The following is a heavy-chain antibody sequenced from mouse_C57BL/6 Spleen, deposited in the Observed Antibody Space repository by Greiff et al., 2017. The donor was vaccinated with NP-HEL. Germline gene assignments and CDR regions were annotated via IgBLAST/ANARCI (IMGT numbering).Heavy chain of an antibody. CDR1: GYSITSGYY. Sequence: EVKLQESGPGLVKPSQSLSLTCSVPGYSITSGYYWNWIRQFPGNNLEWMGYISYDGSNNYNPSLKNRISITRDTSKNQFFLKLNTVTNEDKDTYYCAREIYYGRSYYFDYRSPRTTLTVSS. CDR2: ISYDGSN. D-gene: IGHD1-1*01. CDR3: AREIYYGRSYYFDY. V-gene: IGHV3-6*01. J-gene: IGHJ2*01.